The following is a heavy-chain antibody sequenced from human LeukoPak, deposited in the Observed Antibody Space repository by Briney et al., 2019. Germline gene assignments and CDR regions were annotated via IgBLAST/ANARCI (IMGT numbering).Heavy chain of an antibody. V-gene: IGHV4-39*01. CDR2: IYYSGST. Sequence: TSETLSLTCTVSGGSISSSSYYWGWIRQPPGKGLEWIGSIYYSGSTYYNPSLKSRVTISVDTSKNQFSLKLSSVTAADTAVYYCARLYYYDSSGYSGVYFDYWGQGTLVTVSS. J-gene: IGHJ4*02. D-gene: IGHD3-22*01. CDR1: GGSISSSSYY. CDR3: ARLYYYDSSGYSGVYFDY.